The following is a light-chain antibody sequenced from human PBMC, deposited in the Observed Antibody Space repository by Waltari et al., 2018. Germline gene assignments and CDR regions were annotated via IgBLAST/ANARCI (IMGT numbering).Light chain of an antibody. CDR3: QQYNNWPRV. Sequence: EIVMTQSPATLSVSQGERATLSCTAHQSVNTNLACNQQKPCQPPRLLIYGASARATGIPDRFSGRGLGTEFPLAISSLQSEDSAIYYCQQYNNWPRVFGQGTKVEIK. CDR1: QSVNTN. V-gene: IGKV3-15*01. CDR2: GAS. J-gene: IGKJ1*01.